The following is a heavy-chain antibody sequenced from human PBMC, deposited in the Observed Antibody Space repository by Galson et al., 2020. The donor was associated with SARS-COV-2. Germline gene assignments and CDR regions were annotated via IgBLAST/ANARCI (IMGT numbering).Heavy chain of an antibody. V-gene: IGHV1-24*01. CDR3: ATSAAAGTPHWFDP. J-gene: IGHJ5*02. CDR2: FDPEDGET. D-gene: IGHD6-13*01. CDR1: GYTLSELS. Sequence: ASVKVSCKVSGYTLSELSMHWVRQAPGKGLEWMGGFDPEDGETIYAQKFQGRVTMTEDTSTDTAYMELSSLRSEDTAVYYCATSAAAGTPHWFDPWGQGTLVTVSS.